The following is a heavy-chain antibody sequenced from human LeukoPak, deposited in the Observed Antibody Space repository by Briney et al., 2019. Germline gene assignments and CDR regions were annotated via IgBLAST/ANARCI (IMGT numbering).Heavy chain of an antibody. V-gene: IGHV3-11*01. CDR3: ARPYHYYYDSSGYI. Sequence: GGSLRHSCAASGFTFSDYYMSWIRQAPGKGLESVSYITSSGSTIYYADSVKGRFTISRDNAKNSLYLQMNSLRAEDTAVYYCARPYHYYYDSSGYIWGQGTLVTVSS. CDR2: ITSSGSTI. CDR1: GFTFSDYY. J-gene: IGHJ4*02. D-gene: IGHD3-22*01.